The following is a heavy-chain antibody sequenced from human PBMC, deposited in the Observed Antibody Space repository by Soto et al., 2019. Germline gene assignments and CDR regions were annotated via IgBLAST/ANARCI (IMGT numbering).Heavy chain of an antibody. D-gene: IGHD2-21*02. CDR3: ARSLSDIVVVTAILSHYYYGMDV. CDR2: IIPIFGTA. J-gene: IGHJ6*02. CDR1: GGTFSSYA. Sequence: QVQLVQSGAEVKKPGSSVKVSCKASGGTFSSYAISWVRQAPGQGLEWMGGIIPIFGTANYAQKFQGRVTITADKSTSTAYMELSSLRSEDTAVYYCARSLSDIVVVTAILSHYYYGMDVWGQGTTVTVSS. V-gene: IGHV1-69*06.